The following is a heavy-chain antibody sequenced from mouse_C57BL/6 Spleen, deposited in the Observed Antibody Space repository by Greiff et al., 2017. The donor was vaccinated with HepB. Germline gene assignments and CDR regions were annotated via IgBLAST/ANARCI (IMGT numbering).Heavy chain of an antibody. CDR2: IYPGDGDT. CDR1: GYAFSSYW. Sequence: LVESGAELVKPGASVKISCKASGYAFSSYWMNWVKQRPGKGLEWIGQIYPGDGDTNYNGKFKGKATLTADKSSSTAYMQLSSLTSEDSAVYFCARYYYGSSYAMDYWGQGTSVTVSS. D-gene: IGHD1-1*01. CDR3: ARYYYGSSYAMDY. V-gene: IGHV1-80*01. J-gene: IGHJ4*01.